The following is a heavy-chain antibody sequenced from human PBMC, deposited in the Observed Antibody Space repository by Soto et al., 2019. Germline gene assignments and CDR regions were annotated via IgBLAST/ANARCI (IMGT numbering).Heavy chain of an antibody. D-gene: IGHD3-10*01. J-gene: IGHJ5*02. CDR1: GGSFSGYY. CDR2: NNHSGST. CDR3: AREAWLSWFDP. Sequence: SETLSLTCAVYGGSFSGYYWSWIRQPPGKGLEWIGENNHSGSTNYNPSLKSRVTISVDTSKNQFSLKLSSVTAADTAVYYCAREAWLSWFDPWGQGTLVTVSS. V-gene: IGHV4-34*01.